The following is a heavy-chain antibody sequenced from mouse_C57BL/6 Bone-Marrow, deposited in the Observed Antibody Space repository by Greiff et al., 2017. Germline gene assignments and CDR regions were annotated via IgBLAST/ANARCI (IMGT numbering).Heavy chain of an antibody. D-gene: IGHD1-1*01. CDR1: GYTFTSYW. J-gene: IGHJ1*03. V-gene: IGHV1-69*01. CDR3: ARDYYGSSYTWYFDG. Sequence: VQLQQPGAELVMPGASVKLSCKASGYTFTSYWMHWVKQRPGQGLEWIGEIDPSDSYTNYNQKFKGKSTLTVDKSSRPAYMQLSSLTSEDSAVYYCARDYYGSSYTWYFDGWGTGTTVTVSS. CDR2: IDPSDSYT.